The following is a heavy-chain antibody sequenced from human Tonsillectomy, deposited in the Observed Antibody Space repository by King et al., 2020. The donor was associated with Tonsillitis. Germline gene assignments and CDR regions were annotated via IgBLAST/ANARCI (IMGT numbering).Heavy chain of an antibody. Sequence: LQLQESGPGLVKPSETLSLTCTVSGGSINRSSYYWGWIRQPPGKGLEWIGSMYYSGSSFYNPSLKSRVTISVDTSKNQFSLKLSSVSAADTAVYYCARHIGSGYYGSGRHPDYWGQGTLVTVSS. V-gene: IGHV4-39*07. CDR1: GGSINRSSYY. CDR3: ARHIGSGYYGSGRHPDY. CDR2: MYYSGSS. J-gene: IGHJ4*02. D-gene: IGHD3-10*01.